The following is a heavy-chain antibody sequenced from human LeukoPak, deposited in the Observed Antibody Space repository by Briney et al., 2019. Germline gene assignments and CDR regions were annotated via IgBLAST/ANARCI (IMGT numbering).Heavy chain of an antibody. D-gene: IGHD3-22*01. V-gene: IGHV6-1*01. Sequence: SQTLSLTCAISGDSVSSNSAAWNWIRQSPSRGLEWLGRTYYRSKWYNDYAVSVKSRITINPDTSKNQFSLQLNSVTPDDTAVYYCARDLYYDSSGYSWLDYWGQGTLVTVSS. CDR3: ARDLYYDSSGYSWLDY. J-gene: IGHJ4*02. CDR1: GDSVSSNSAA. CDR2: TYYRSKWYN.